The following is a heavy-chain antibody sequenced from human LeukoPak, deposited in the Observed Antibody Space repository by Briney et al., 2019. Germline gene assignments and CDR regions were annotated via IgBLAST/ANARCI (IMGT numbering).Heavy chain of an antibody. CDR2: TYYNSKWNN. D-gene: IGHD1-1*01. J-gene: IGHJ5*02. V-gene: IGHV6-1*01. CDR3: ARSKTGTDSNWFDP. Sequence: SQTLSLTCAISGDTVSTNSAAWNWIRQSRSRGLEWLGRTYYNSKWNNDYAVSVKSRITINPDTSKNQFSLQLNSVTPEDTAVYYCARSKTGTDSNWFDPWGQGTLVTVSS. CDR1: GDTVSTNSAA.